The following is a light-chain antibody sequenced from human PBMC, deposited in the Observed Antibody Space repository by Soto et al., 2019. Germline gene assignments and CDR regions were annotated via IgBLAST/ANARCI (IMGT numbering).Light chain of an antibody. CDR3: HQYSSSPNT. Sequence: EIVLTQSPGTLSLSPGERATLSCRASQSVSINYLAWYQQTPGQAPRLLIYGASSRATGVPDRFSGSGSGTDFTLTISRLEPEDLAVYYCHQYSSSPNTFGQGTKLEIK. J-gene: IGKJ2*01. CDR2: GAS. CDR1: QSVSINY. V-gene: IGKV3-20*01.